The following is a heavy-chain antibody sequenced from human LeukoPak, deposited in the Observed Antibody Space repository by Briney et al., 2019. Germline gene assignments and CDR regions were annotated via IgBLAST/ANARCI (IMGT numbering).Heavy chain of an antibody. D-gene: IGHD6-13*01. Sequence: SETLSLTCTVSGGSISSYYWSWIRQPPGKGLEWIGYIYYSGSTNYNPSLKSRVTMSVDTSKNQFSLKLSSVTAADTAVYYCARSSSWVAAAIDYWGQGTLVTVSS. V-gene: IGHV4-59*12. J-gene: IGHJ4*02. CDR3: ARSSSWVAAAIDY. CDR1: GGSISSYY. CDR2: IYYSGST.